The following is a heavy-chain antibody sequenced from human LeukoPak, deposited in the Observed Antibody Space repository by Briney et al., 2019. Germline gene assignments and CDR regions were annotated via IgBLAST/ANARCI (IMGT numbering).Heavy chain of an antibody. V-gene: IGHV4-34*01. CDR3: ARGRSTTMTTSLAEDFDY. CDR1: GGSFGGYY. Sequence: SETLSLTCAVYGGSFGGYYWSWIRQPPGKGLEWIGEINHSGSTNYNPSLKSRVTISVDTSKNQFSLKLSSVTAADTAVYYCARGRSTTMTTSLAEDFDYWGQGTLVTVSS. J-gene: IGHJ4*02. D-gene: IGHD4-17*01. CDR2: INHSGST.